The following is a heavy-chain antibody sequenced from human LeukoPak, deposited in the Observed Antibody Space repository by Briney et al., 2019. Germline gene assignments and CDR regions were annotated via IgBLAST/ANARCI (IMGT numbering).Heavy chain of an antibody. CDR3: ARDHTAMVFDY. V-gene: IGHV3-48*03. D-gene: IGHD5-18*01. CDR2: ISSSGSTI. Sequence: PGGSLRLSCAASGFTFSSYEMNWVRQAPGKGLEWVSYISSSGSTIYYADSVKGRFTISRDNAKNSLYLQMNSLRAEDTAVYYCARDHTAMVFDYWGQRTLFTVSS. CDR1: GFTFSSYE. J-gene: IGHJ4*02.